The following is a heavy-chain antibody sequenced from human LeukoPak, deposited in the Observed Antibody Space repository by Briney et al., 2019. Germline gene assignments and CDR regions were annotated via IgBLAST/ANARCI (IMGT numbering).Heavy chain of an antibody. Sequence: PSETLSLTCTVSGASISNTRSFWGWIRQPPGKGLEWIVSIFSGGNTYYNPSLSSRVTISIDMSKNQFSLKLTAVTAADTGFYYCVRPHPGSSSGYVDFWGQGIRVTVSS. CDR2: IFSGGNT. D-gene: IGHD3-22*01. CDR1: GASISNTRSF. J-gene: IGHJ4*02. CDR3: VRPHPGSSSGYVDF. V-gene: IGHV4-39*01.